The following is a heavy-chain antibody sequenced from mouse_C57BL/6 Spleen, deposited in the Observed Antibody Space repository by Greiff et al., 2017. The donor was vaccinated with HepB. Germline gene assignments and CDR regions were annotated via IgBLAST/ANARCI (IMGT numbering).Heavy chain of an antibody. V-gene: IGHV1-55*01. D-gene: IGHD1-1*01. CDR1: GYTFTSYW. CDR3: AILADYYYGSSHYYAMDY. J-gene: IGHJ4*01. CDR2: IYPGSGST. Sequence: QVQLQQPGAELVKPGASVKMSCKASGYTFTSYWITWVKQRPGQGLEWIGDIYPGSGSTNYNEKFKSKATLTVDTSSSTAYMQLSSLTSEDSAVYYCAILADYYYGSSHYYAMDYWGQGTSVTVSS.